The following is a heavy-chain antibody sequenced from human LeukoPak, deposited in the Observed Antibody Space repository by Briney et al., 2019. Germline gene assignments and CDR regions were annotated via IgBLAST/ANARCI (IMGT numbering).Heavy chain of an antibody. J-gene: IGHJ4*02. Sequence: GGSLRLSCTTSGLTFSTSGFNWVRKAPGKGLEWVASIGPTGFDRYHADSIKGRFAISRDNANNFLYLQMDSLRAEDTAVYYCAAETNGRHYDYWGQGTLLTVSS. CDR2: IGPTGFDR. V-gene: IGHV3-21*06. CDR1: GLTFSTSG. D-gene: IGHD1-14*01. CDR3: AAETNGRHYDY.